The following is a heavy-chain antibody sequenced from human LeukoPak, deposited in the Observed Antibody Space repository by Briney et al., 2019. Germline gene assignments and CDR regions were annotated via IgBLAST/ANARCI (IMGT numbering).Heavy chain of an antibody. D-gene: IGHD2-2*01. CDR2: ISAYNGNT. CDR3: ARDRALQLRGEYCSSTSCSGFDP. Sequence: ASVKVSCKASGYTFTSYGISWVRQAPGQGLEWMGWISAYNGNTNYAQKLQGRVTITTDESTSTAYMELSSLRSEDTAVYYCARDRALQLRGEYCSSTSCSGFDPWGQGTLVTVSS. J-gene: IGHJ5*02. CDR1: GYTFTSYG. V-gene: IGHV1-18*01.